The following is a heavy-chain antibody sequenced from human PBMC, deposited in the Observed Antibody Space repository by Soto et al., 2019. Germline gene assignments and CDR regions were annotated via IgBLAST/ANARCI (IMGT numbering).Heavy chain of an antibody. CDR2: IKEDGSEK. CDR3: ARSVAVAGDY. D-gene: IGHD6-19*01. V-gene: IGHV3-7*01. J-gene: IGHJ4*02. Sequence: GGSLRLSCAASGFTCNNYWMSWVRQAPGKGLEWVANIKEDGSEKYYVDSVKGRFTISRDNAKNSLYLQMNSLRAEDTAVYYCARSVAVAGDYWGQGTLVTVSS. CDR1: GFTCNNYW.